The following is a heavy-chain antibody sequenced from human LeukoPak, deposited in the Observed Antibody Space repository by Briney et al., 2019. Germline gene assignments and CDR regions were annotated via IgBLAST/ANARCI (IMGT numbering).Heavy chain of an antibody. CDR2: ISYTGST. CDR3: VRIYCTSTSCYGDSYYGMDV. D-gene: IGHD2-2*01. Sequence: PSETLSLTCTVSGDSISSSRHSWGWIRQPPGKGLEWIVSISYTGSTYYNPSLKTRVTMSVDTSENQFSLKLSPVTAADSTVYYCVRIYCTSTSCYGDSYYGMDVWGQGTTVTVSS. CDR1: GDSISSSRHS. J-gene: IGHJ6*02. V-gene: IGHV4-39*01.